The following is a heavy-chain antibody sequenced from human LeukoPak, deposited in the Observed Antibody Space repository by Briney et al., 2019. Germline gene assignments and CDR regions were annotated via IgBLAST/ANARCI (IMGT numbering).Heavy chain of an antibody. J-gene: IGHJ4*02. D-gene: IGHD6-6*01. CDR3: ARDDQYSSSRILFDY. Sequence: PSETLSLTCTVSGYSISSGHYWGWIRQPPGQGLEWIGSIYHRGSTYYNPSLKSRVTISVDMSKNQFSLKLNSVTAADTAVYYCARDDQYSSSRILFDYWGQGTLVTVSS. V-gene: IGHV4-38-2*02. CDR2: IYHRGST. CDR1: GYSISSGHY.